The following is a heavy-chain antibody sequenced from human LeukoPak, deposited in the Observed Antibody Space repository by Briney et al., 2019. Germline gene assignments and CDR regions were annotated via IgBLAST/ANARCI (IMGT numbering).Heavy chain of an antibody. CDR2: ISYDGSNK. CDR1: GFTFSSYA. J-gene: IGHJ6*02. CDR3: ARELRSGAHLYYYYGMDV. Sequence: PGRSLRLSCAASGFTFSSYAMHWVRQAPGKGLEWVAVISYDGSNKYYADSVKGRFTISRDNSKNTLYLQMNSLRAEDTAVYYCARELRSGAHLYYYYGMDVWGQGTTVTVSS. D-gene: IGHD2-15*01. V-gene: IGHV3-30*04.